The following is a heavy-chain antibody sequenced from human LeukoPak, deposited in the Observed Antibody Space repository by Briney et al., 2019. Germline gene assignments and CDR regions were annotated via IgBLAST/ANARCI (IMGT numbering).Heavy chain of an antibody. CDR3: ARDRVELWLLEGVDY. CDR1: GFTFSDYY. J-gene: IGHJ4*02. V-gene: IGHV3-11*01. D-gene: IGHD5-18*01. CDR2: ISSSGSTI. Sequence: PGGSLRLSCAASGFTFSDYYMSWIRQAPGKGLEWVSYISSSGSTIYYADSVKGRFTISRDNAKNSLYLQMNSLRAEDTAVYYCARDRVELWLLEGVDYWGQGTLVTVSS.